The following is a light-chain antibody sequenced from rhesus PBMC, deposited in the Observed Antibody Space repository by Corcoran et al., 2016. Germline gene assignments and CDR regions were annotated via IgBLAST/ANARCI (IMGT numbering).Light chain of an antibody. CDR2: KAS. V-gene: IGKV1-21*01. CDR1: QGISSW. J-gene: IGKJ3*01. Sequence: DIQMTQSPSSLSASVGDRVTITCRASQGISSWLAWYQQKPGKAPKLLFYKASSLQSGVPSRFSGSGSGTDFTLTISSLPPEDFSTYYCQQYKSVPFTFGPGTKLDIK. CDR3: QQYKSVPFT.